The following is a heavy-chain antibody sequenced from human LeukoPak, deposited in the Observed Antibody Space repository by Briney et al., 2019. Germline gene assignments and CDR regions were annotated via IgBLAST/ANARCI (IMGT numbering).Heavy chain of an antibody. J-gene: IGHJ4*02. D-gene: IGHD6-19*01. CDR1: GFTFSTYW. CDR3: ARDGAVAGPYYFDY. CDR2: INSDGSVT. V-gene: IGHV3-74*01. Sequence: GGSLRLSCAASGFTFSTYWMHWVRQAPGKGLVWVSRINSDGSVTVYADSVKGRFTISRDNAKNTLYLQMNSLRAEDTAVYYCARDGAVAGPYYFDYWGQGTLVTVSS.